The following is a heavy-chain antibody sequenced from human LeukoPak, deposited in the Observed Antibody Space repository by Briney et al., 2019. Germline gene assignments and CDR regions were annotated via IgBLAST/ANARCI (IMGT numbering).Heavy chain of an antibody. J-gene: IGHJ5*02. V-gene: IGHV3-21*01. Sequence: GGSLRLSCAASGFTFSSYSMNWVRQAPGKGLEWVSSISSSSSYIYYADSVKGRFTISRDNAKNSLYLQMNSLRAENKAVYYRASFGDPPQWGGGLGNWFDPWGQGPLVTVSS. CDR1: GFTFSSYS. CDR2: ISSSSSYI. D-gene: IGHD3-16*01. CDR3: ASFGDPPQWGGGLGNWFDP.